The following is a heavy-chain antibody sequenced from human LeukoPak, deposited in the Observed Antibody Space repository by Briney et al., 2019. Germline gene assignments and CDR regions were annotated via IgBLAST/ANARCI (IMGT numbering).Heavy chain of an antibody. J-gene: IGHJ4*02. V-gene: IGHV4-39*07. CDR1: GGSISSTSYY. CDR3: ASRAYCGGDCYSSGGAPTRD. D-gene: IGHD2-21*02. Sequence: PSETLSLTCTVSGGSISSTSYYWGWIRQPPGKGLEWIGNIYYSGSTYYNPSLKSRVTISVDTSKNQFSLKLSSVTAADTAVYYCASRAYCGGDCYSSGGAPTRDWGQGTLVTVSS. CDR2: IYYSGST.